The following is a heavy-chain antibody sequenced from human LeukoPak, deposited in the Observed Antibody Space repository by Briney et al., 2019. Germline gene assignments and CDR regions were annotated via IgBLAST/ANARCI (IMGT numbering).Heavy chain of an antibody. V-gene: IGHV3-30-3*01. D-gene: IGHD5-12*01. CDR3: ARGSGYHLVS. CDR1: GFIFRPSA. CDR2: LSFDGSNE. J-gene: IGHJ5*02. Sequence: GGSLRLSCVDSGFIFRPSAMHWVRQAPGKGLEWVAVLSFDGSNENYAGSVRGRFTISRDNSKNTLYLQMNSLKIEDTAIYYCARGSGYHLVSWGQGTLVTVSS.